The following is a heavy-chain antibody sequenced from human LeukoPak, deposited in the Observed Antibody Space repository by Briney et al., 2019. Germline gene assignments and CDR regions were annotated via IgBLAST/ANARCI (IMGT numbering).Heavy chain of an antibody. CDR2: INHSGST. D-gene: IGHD6-13*01. CDR1: GWSFSGYY. V-gene: IGHV4-34*01. CDR3: ARKGIAAAGTYNWFDP. J-gene: IGHJ5*02. Sequence: SETLSLTCAVYGWSFSGYYWSWIRQPPGKGLEWIGEINHSGSTNYNPSLKSRVTISVDTSKNQFSLKLSSVTAADTAVYYCARKGIAAAGTYNWFDPWGQGTLVTVSS.